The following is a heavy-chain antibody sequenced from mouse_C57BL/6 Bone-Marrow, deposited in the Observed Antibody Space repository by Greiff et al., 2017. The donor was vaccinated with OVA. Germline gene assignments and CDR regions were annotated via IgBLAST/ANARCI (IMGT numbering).Heavy chain of an antibody. CDR3: AFYYGSSYRYFDV. CDR1: GYYFTDYK. J-gene: IGHJ1*03. Sequence: EVKLLESGPELVKPGASVKISCKASGYYFTDYKMNWVKQSNGKSLEWIGVINPNYGTTSYNQKFKGKATLTVDQSSSTAYMQLNSLTSEDSAVYYCAFYYGSSYRYFDVWGTGTTVTVSS. D-gene: IGHD1-1*01. V-gene: IGHV1-39*01. CDR2: INPNYGTT.